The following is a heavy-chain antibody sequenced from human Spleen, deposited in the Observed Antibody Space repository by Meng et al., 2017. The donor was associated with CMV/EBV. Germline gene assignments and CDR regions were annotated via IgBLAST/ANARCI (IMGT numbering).Heavy chain of an antibody. Sequence: ASVKVSCKASGYTFTGHYVHWVRQAPGQGLEWMGWINPDNGGTYYAQKFQDRVTMTRDTSITTAYMELSRLRSDDTAVYYCASHKEKYVGYAFDIWGQGTMVTVSS. CDR3: ASHKEKYVGYAFDI. V-gene: IGHV1-2*02. D-gene: IGHD1-26*01. CDR1: GYTFTGHY. J-gene: IGHJ3*02. CDR2: INPDNGGT.